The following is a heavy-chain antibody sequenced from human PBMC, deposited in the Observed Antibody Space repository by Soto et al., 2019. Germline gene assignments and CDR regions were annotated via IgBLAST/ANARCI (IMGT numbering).Heavy chain of an antibody. V-gene: IGHV4-34*01. CDR3: ARASRGWANVVVPAGQDYYYYYYMDV. J-gene: IGHJ6*03. Sequence: PSETLSLTCAVYGGSFSGYYWSWIRQPPGKGLEWIGEINHSGSTNYNPSLKSRVTISVDTSKNQFSLKLSSVTAADTAVYYCARASRGWANVVVPAGQDYYYYYYMDVRGKGTTVTVSS. D-gene: IGHD2-2*01. CDR2: INHSGST. CDR1: GGSFSGYY.